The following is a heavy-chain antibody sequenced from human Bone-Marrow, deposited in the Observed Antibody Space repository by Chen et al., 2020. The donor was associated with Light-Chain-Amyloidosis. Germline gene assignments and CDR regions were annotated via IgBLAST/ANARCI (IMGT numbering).Heavy chain of an antibody. D-gene: IGHD5-18*01. J-gene: IGHJ4*02. CDR3: ASGIQLWWYYFDY. CDR1: GFTVSSNY. Sequence: EVQLVESGGGLIQPGGSLRLSCAASGFTVSSNYMSWVRQAPGKGLEWVSVIYSGGSTYYADSVKGRFTISRDYSKNTLYLQMNSLRAEDTAVYYCASGIQLWWYYFDYWGQGTLVTVSS. CDR2: IYSGGST. V-gene: IGHV3-53*01.